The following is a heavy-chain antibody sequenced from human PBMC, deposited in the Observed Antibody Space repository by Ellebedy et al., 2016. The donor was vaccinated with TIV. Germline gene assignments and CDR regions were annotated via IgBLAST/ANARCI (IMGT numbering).Heavy chain of an antibody. CDR2: ISYDGSDI. D-gene: IGHD4-17*01. V-gene: IGHV3-30*18. CDR3: AKGGRDDHGDYAPDY. Sequence: GGSLRLXCTASGFTFSRYAMHWVRQAPGKGLQWVAVISYDGSDISYTDSVKGRFTISRDNSKNTHYLQMNSLRVDDTALYYCAKGGRDDHGDYAPDYWGQGTLLTVSS. J-gene: IGHJ4*02. CDR1: GFTFSRYA.